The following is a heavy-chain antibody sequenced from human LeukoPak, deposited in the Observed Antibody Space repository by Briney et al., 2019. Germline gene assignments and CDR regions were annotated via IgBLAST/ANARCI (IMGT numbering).Heavy chain of an antibody. V-gene: IGHV3-23*01. D-gene: IGHD3-10*01. J-gene: IGHJ2*01. CDR2: ISGSGGST. CDR1: GFTFSSYA. CDR3: ASRSYGSGSYYWYFDL. Sequence: GGSLRLSCAASGFTFSSYAMSWVRQAPGKGLEWVSAISGSGGSTYYADSVKGRFTTSRDNSKNTLYLQMNSLRAEDTAVYYCASRSYGSGSYYWYFDLWGRGTLVTVSS.